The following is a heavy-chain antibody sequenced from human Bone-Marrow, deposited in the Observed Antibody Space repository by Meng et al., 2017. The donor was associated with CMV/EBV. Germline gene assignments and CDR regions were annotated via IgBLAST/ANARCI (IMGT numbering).Heavy chain of an antibody. D-gene: IGHD3-16*01. CDR1: GFTFSSYA. CDR2: IWYDGSSD. V-gene: IGHV3-30*02. CDR3: AKDQDYVWGSYSDY. J-gene: IGHJ4*02. Sequence: GGSLRLSCAASGFTFSSYAMHWVRQAPGKGLEWVAVIWYDGSSDYYADSVKGRFTISRDNSKNTLYLQMNSLRAEDTAVYYCAKDQDYVWGSYSDYWGQGTLVTVSS.